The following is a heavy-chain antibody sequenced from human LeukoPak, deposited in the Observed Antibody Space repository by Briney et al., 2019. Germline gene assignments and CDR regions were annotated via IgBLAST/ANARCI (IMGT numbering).Heavy chain of an antibody. Sequence: SEALSLICTVSGGSISSSSYYWGWIRQPPGKGLEWIGSIYYSGSTYYNPSLKSRVTISVDTSKNQFSLKLSSVTAADTAVYYCARGPPLRFLEWFHAGKFDYWGQGTLVTVSS. V-gene: IGHV4-39*07. J-gene: IGHJ4*02. D-gene: IGHD3-3*01. CDR2: IYYSGST. CDR1: GGSISSSSYY. CDR3: ARGPPLRFLEWFHAGKFDY.